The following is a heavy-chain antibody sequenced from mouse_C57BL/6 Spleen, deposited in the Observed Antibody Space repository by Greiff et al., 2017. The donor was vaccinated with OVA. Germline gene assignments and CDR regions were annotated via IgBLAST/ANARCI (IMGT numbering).Heavy chain of an antibody. CDR2: INPNNGGT. CDR1: GYTFTDYY. Sequence: VQLQQSGPELVKPGASVKISCKASGYTFTDYYMNWVKQSHGKSLEWIGDINPNNGGTSYNQKFKGKATLTVDKSSSTAYMELRSLTSEDSAVYYCATPYGSSYGYFDYWGQGTTLTVSS. D-gene: IGHD1-1*01. V-gene: IGHV1-26*01. J-gene: IGHJ2*01. CDR3: ATPYGSSYGYFDY.